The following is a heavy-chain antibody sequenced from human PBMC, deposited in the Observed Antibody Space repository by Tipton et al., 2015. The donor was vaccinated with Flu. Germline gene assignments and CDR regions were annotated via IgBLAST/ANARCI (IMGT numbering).Heavy chain of an antibody. CDR1: GFTVSSNY. V-gene: IGHV3-53*01. J-gene: IGHJ3*02. CDR3: ARGDYGDYVFALDI. D-gene: IGHD4-17*01. CDR2: IYSGGST. Sequence: SLRLSCAASGFTVSSNYMSWVRQAPGKGLEWVSVIYSGGSTYYADSVKGRFTISRDNSKNTLYLQMNSLRAEDTAVYYCARGDYGDYVFALDIWGQGTMVTVSS.